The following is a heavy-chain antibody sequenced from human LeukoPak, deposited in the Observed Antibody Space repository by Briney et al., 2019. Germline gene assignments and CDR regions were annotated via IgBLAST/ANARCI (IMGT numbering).Heavy chain of an antibody. CDR2: MSAYNGNT. J-gene: IGHJ4*02. V-gene: IGHV1-18*01. CDR1: GYTFTSYG. D-gene: IGHD1-7*01. CDR3: ASSPGTKKLDFDY. Sequence: GAAGKGSCKASGYTFTSYGMSWVGQAPGQGREWMGWMSAYNGNTNYAQKLQGRVTMTTDTSTSTAYMELRSLRSDDTAVYYCASSPGTKKLDFDYWGQGTLVTVSS.